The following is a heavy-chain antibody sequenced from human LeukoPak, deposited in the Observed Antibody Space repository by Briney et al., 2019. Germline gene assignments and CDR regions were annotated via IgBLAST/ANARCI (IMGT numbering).Heavy chain of an antibody. Sequence: ASVKVSCKASGGTFSSYAMSWVRQAPGQGLEWMGRIIPILGIANYAQKFQGRVTITADKSTSTAYMELSSLRSEDTAVYYCARYQNNYGMDVWGQGTTVTVSS. J-gene: IGHJ6*02. CDR3: ARYQNNYGMDV. CDR1: GGTFSSYA. V-gene: IGHV1-69*04. CDR2: IIPILGIA.